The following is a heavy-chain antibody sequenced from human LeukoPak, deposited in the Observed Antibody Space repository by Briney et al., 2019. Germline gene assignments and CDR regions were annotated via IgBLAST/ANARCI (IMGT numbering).Heavy chain of an antibody. CDR3: ARRGQAAGSRGAFDY. CDR1: GGSISSGSYY. CDR2: IDYSGTT. D-gene: IGHD6-13*01. V-gene: IGHV4-39*01. Sequence: SETLSLTCTVSGGSISSGSYYWGWIRQPPGKGLEWIGSIDYSGTTYYNPSLKSRVTISVDTSKNQFSLKLSSVAAADTALYYCARRGQAAGSRGAFDYWGQGTLVTVSS. J-gene: IGHJ4*02.